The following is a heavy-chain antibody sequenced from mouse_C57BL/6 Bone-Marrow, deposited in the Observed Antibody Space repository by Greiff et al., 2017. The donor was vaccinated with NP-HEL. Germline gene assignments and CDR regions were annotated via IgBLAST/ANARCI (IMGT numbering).Heavy chain of an antibody. CDR2: IHPSDSDT. CDR1: GYTFTSYW. J-gene: IGHJ1*03. Sequence: QVQLQQPGAELVKPGASVKVSCKASGYTFTSYWMHWVKQRPGQGLEWIGRIHPSDSDTNYNQKFKGKATLTVDKSSSTAYMQLSSLTSEDSAVYDCAIRGDIGYYYGSLWYFDVWGTGTTVTVSS. D-gene: IGHD1-1*01. V-gene: IGHV1-74*01. CDR3: AIRGDIGYYYGSLWYFDV.